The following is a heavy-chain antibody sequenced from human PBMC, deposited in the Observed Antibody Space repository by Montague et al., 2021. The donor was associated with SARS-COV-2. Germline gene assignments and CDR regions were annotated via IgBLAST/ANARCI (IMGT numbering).Heavy chain of an antibody. CDR1: SGSFRGYY. J-gene: IGHJ4*02. CDR3: ARGLTDVTVILVFVGASLYFDS. CDR2: INHSGGT. D-gene: IGHD3-22*01. Sequence: SETLSLTCAVSSGSFRGYYWSWIRQPPGKGLEWIGEINHSGGTNXNPSLKSRVTISVDTSKNQFSLKLSSLTAADTAVYYCARGLTDVTVILVFVGASLYFDSWGQGALVTVSS. V-gene: IGHV4-34*01.